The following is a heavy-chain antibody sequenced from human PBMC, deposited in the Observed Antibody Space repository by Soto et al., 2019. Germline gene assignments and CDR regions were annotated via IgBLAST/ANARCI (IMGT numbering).Heavy chain of an antibody. Sequence: GSLRLSCAASGFMFSHDWMNWVRQGPGKGMEWIARIISGGSRVTYADSVEGRFTITRDNAKNMLFLEMHSLTVEDTAVYYCARERTSKGGLDVWGQGTTVTLSS. V-gene: IGHV3-74*01. CDR2: IISGGSRV. CDR3: ARERTSKGGLDV. CDR1: GFMFSHDW. J-gene: IGHJ6*02.